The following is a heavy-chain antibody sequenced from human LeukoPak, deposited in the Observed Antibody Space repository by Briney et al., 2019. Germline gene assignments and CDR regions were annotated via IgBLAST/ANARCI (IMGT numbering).Heavy chain of an antibody. V-gene: IGHV3-11*01. Sequence: PGGSLRLSCAASGFTFSDYYMSWIRQAPGKGLEWVSYISSSGSTIYYADSVKGRFTISSDNAKNSLYLQMNSLRAEDTAVYYCARDRGVDIVATITWGQGTLVTVSS. D-gene: IGHD5-12*01. CDR3: ARDRGVDIVATIT. CDR1: GFTFSDYY. J-gene: IGHJ5*02. CDR2: ISSSGSTI.